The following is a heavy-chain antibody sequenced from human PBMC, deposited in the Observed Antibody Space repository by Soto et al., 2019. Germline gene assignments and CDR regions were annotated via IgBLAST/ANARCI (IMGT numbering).Heavy chain of an antibody. Sequence: PSETLSLTCTVSGGSISSYYWSWIRQPQGKGLEWIGYIYYSGSTNYNPSLKSRVTISVDTSKNQFSLKLSSVTAADTAVYYCARGRRAARPGIDYWGQGTLVTVSS. V-gene: IGHV4-59*01. J-gene: IGHJ4*02. CDR1: GGSISSYY. CDR3: ARGRRAARPGIDY. D-gene: IGHD6-6*01. CDR2: IYYSGST.